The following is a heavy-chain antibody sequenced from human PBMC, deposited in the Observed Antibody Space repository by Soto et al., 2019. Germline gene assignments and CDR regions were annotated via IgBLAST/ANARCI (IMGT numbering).Heavy chain of an antibody. Sequence: PSETLSLTCTVSGGSISSYYWSWIRQPPGKGLEWIGYIYYSGSTNYNPSLKSRVTITVDTSKNQFSLKLSSVTAADTAVYYCARGSRGHMDVWGKGTTVTVSS. CDR2: IYYSGST. CDR1: GGSISSYY. CDR3: ARGSRGHMDV. D-gene: IGHD3-10*01. V-gene: IGHV4-59*01. J-gene: IGHJ6*03.